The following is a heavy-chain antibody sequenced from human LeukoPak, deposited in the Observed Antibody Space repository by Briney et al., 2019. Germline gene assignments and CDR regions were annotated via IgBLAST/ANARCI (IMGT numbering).Heavy chain of an antibody. D-gene: IGHD3-9*01. J-gene: IGHJ4*02. CDR3: ATVRRWLLIFDC. CDR2: FDPEDGVT. Sequence: VASVKVSCKVSGYTLTELSMHWVRQAPGKGLEWMGGFDPEDGVTIYAQKFQGRVTMTEDTSTDTAYMELSSLRSEDTAVYYCATVRRWLLIFDCWGQGTLVTVSS. V-gene: IGHV1-24*01. CDR1: GYTLTELS.